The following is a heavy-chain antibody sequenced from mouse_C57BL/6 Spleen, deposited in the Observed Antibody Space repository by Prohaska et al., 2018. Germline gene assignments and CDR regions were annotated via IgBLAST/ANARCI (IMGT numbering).Heavy chain of an antibody. CDR1: GYTFTDYY. D-gene: IGHD2-3*01. Sequence: SGPAPRKPAASVKISCKASGYTFTDYYMNWVKQSHGKSLDGIGDINHNNGVTSYNQKFKDKDTLTIDKSSITAYMELRSLTSEDSAVYYCARHPYDGYPHWYCDVWGKGTTVTVSS. V-gene: IGHV1-26*01. CDR3: ARHPYDGYPHWYCDV. CDR2: INHNNGVT. J-gene: IGHJ1*03.